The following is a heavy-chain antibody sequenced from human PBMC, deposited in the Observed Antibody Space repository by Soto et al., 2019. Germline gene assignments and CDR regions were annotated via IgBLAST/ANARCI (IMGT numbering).Heavy chain of an antibody. D-gene: IGHD2-15*01. Sequence: PSETLSLTCAVYGGSFSGYYWSWIRQPPGKGLEWIGEINHSGSTNYNPSLKSRVTISVDTSKNQFSLKLSSVTAADTAVYYCARGLGGSGGSCYRRRLDYRGQGTLVPVAS. V-gene: IGHV4-34*01. CDR3: ARGLGGSGGSCYRRRLDY. CDR2: INHSGST. CDR1: GGSFSGYY. J-gene: IGHJ4*02.